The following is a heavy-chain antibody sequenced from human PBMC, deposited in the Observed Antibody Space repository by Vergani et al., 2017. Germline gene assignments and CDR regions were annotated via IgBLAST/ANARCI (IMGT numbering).Heavy chain of an antibody. CDR2: INHSGST. CDR3: ARRGGTTKYGMDV. D-gene: IGHD1-7*01. V-gene: IGHV4-34*01. J-gene: IGHJ6*02. Sequence: QVQLQQRGAGLLKPSETLSLTCAVYGGSFSGYYWSWIRQPPGKGLEWIGEINHSGSTNYNPSLKSRVTISVDTSKNQFSLKLSSVTAADTAVYYCARRGGTTKYGMDVWGQGTTVTVSS. CDR1: GGSFSGYY.